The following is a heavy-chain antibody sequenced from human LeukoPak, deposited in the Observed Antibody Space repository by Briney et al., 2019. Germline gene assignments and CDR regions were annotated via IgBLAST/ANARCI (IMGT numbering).Heavy chain of an antibody. Sequence: SETLSLTCPVSGGSIRNYYWSWIRQPPGKGLEWIGHIYYNGNINYNPSLKSRVTMSVDTSKNQFSLKLSSVTAADTAVYYCARHGPTYFDYWGQGTLVTVSS. D-gene: IGHD5-24*01. CDR3: ARHGPTYFDY. CDR1: GGSIRNYY. V-gene: IGHV4-59*01. J-gene: IGHJ4*02. CDR2: IYYNGNI.